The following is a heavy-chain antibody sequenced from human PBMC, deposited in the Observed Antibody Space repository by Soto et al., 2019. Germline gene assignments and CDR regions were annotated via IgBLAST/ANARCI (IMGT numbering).Heavy chain of an antibody. CDR2: ISAYNGNT. D-gene: IGHD6-19*01. Sequence: ASVKVSCKASGYTFTSYGISWVRQAPGQGLEWMGWISAYNGNTNYAQKLQGRVTMTTDTSTSTAYMELRSLRSDDTAVYYCAREGGIAVAGDIFDYWGQGTLVTVSS. CDR1: GYTFTSYG. CDR3: AREGGIAVAGDIFDY. V-gene: IGHV1-18*01. J-gene: IGHJ4*02.